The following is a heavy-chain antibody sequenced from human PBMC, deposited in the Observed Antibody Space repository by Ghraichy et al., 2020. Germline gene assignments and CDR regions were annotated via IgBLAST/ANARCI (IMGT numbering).Heavy chain of an antibody. D-gene: IGHD1-26*01. CDR2: IGGSGAQT. J-gene: IGHJ4*02. Sequence: GGSLRLSCAASGFTFSSHAMTWVRQPPGKGLEWVAAIGGSGAQTFYADSVRGRFTISRDNSKDTLYVHMNNLRAEDTAVYYFTSRGISVRDEWGSLDYWGQGTLVTVSS. CDR1: GFTFSSHA. CDR3: TSRGISVRDEWGSLDY. V-gene: IGHV3-23*01.